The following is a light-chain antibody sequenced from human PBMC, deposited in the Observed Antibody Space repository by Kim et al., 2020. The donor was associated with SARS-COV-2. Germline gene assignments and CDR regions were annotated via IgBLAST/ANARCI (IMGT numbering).Light chain of an antibody. CDR1: SSNIENNF. CDR3: GTWDSSLSAYV. V-gene: IGLV1-51*01. J-gene: IGLJ1*01. Sequence: QSVLTQPPSVSAAPGQRVTISCSGSSSNIENNFVSWYQQLPGTAPQLLIYDNYKRPSGIPDRFSGSKSGTSATLGITGLQTGDEADYYCGTWDSSLSAYVFGTGTKVTVL. CDR2: DNY.